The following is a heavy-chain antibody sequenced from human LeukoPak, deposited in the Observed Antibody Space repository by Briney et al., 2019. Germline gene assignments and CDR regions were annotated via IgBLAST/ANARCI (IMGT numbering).Heavy chain of an antibody. CDR1: GFTFSSYW. J-gene: IGHJ4*02. Sequence: GSLRLSCAASGFTFSSYWMGWVRRAPGKGLEWVANIKQDGSEKYYVDSVKGRFTISRDNAKNSLYLQMNSLRAEDTAVYYCARDSSGQGPPSEYWGPATLVTVS. CDR3: ARDSSGQGPPSEY. CDR2: IKQDGSEK. V-gene: IGHV3-7*03. D-gene: IGHD3-3*01.